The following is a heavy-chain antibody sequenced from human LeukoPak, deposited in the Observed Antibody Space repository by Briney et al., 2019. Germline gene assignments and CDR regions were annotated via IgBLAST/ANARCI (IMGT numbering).Heavy chain of an antibody. CDR3: AKDGSSGWYGGRNYFDY. CDR2: ISGSGGST. J-gene: IGHJ4*02. Sequence: GGSLRLSCAASGFTFSSYAMSWVRQAPGKGLEWVSAISGSGGSTYYADSVKGRFTISRDNSKNTLYLQMNSLRAEDTAVYYCAKDGSSGWYGGRNYFDYWGQGTLVTVSS. CDR1: GFTFSSYA. V-gene: IGHV3-23*01. D-gene: IGHD6-19*01.